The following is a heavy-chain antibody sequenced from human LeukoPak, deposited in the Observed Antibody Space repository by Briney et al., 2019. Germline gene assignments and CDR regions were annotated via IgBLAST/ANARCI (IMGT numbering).Heavy chain of an antibody. CDR2: ISYNGSNK. Sequence: GGSLRLSCAASGFTFSSYGMHWVRQAPGKGLEWVALISYNGSNKYYADSVKGRFTISRDNSKNTLYLQMNSLRTVDTAVYYCAKDRDSGSFRGAFDIWGQGTMVTVSS. V-gene: IGHV3-30*18. CDR1: GFTFSSYG. CDR3: AKDRDSGSFRGAFDI. D-gene: IGHD1-26*01. J-gene: IGHJ3*02.